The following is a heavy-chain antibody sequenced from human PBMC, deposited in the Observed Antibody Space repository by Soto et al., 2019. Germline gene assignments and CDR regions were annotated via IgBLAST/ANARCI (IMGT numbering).Heavy chain of an antibody. D-gene: IGHD6-19*01. Sequence: SETLSLTCTVSGASISACGWSWIRQPAGKGLEWIGRLYSSGNTNYNPSFKSRLTMSADTSKNQFSLKLSSVTAADTAVYYCARGPYSSGWYVVDYWGQGTLVTVSS. CDR2: LYSSGNT. CDR3: ARGPYSSGWYVVDY. V-gene: IGHV4-4*07. CDR1: GASISACG. J-gene: IGHJ4*02.